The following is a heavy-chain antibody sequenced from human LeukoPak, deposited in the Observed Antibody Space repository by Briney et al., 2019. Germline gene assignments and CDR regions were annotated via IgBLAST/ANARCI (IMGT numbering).Heavy chain of an antibody. V-gene: IGHV4-34*01. Sequence: SETLSLTCAVYGGSFSGYYWSWLRQPPGKGLEWIGEINHSGSTNYNPSLKSRVTISVDTSKNQFSLKLSSVTAADTAVYYCARVPFYGDYTYYYYYGMDVWGQGTTVTVSS. CDR3: ARVPFYGDYTYYYYYGMDV. CDR1: GGSFSGYY. D-gene: IGHD4-17*01. CDR2: INHSGST. J-gene: IGHJ6*02.